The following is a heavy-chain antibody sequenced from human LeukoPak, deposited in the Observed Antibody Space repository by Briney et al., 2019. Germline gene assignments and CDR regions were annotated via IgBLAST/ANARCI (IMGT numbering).Heavy chain of an antibody. Sequence: SETLSLTCTVSGGSLSIYYWSWIRQPPGKGLEWIGYIYYSGSTNYNPSLKSRVTISVDTSKNQFSLKLSSVAAADTAVYYCARVLNCYGLSRTYYFDYWGQGTLVTVSS. J-gene: IGHJ4*02. V-gene: IGHV4-59*01. D-gene: IGHD5-18*01. CDR2: IYYSGST. CDR3: ARVLNCYGLSRTYYFDY. CDR1: GGSLSIYY.